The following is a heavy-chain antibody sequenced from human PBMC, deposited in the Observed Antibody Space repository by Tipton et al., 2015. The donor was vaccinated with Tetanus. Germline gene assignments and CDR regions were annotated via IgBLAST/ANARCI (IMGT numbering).Heavy chain of an antibody. J-gene: IGHJ5*02. CDR2: IYPGDSDT. D-gene: IGHD3-10*01. V-gene: IGHV5-51*01. Sequence: QSGPEVKKPGESLKISCQGSGYNFKLYWIAWVRQMPGKGLEYMGIIYPGDSDTRYSPSFQGQVTISLDKSISTAYLQWSSLKASDTAIYFCARLPKHYSASGSTWGQGTQVTVSS. CDR1: GYNFKLYW. CDR3: ARLPKHYSASGST.